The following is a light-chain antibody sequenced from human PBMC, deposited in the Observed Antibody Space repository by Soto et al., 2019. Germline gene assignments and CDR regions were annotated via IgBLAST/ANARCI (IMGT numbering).Light chain of an antibody. CDR1: QSVLYISDNKNY. J-gene: IGKJ1*01. CDR3: QQYSSSPPT. CDR2: WAS. Sequence: DIVMTQSPDSLAVSLGERATINCKSSQSVLYISDNKNYLTWYQQKPGQPPRLLIYWASTREFGVPDRFSGSGSGTDFTLTISSLQAEDVAVYYCQQYSSSPPTFGQGTKVEIK. V-gene: IGKV4-1*01.